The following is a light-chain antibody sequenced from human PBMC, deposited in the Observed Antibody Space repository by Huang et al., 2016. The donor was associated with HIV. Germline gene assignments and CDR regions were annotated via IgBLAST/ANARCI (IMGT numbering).Light chain of an antibody. CDR3: QQYNNWPRT. CDR2: GAS. Sequence: ERVMPQSPATLSSSPGVRATLSCRAIQYVGTNLAWYRQKPGQAPRRLIHGASTRATDSPARFSASGSGVEFTLTISSLQSEDFGIYYCQQYNNWPRTFGQGTKLEIK. CDR1: QYVGTN. V-gene: IGKV3-15*01. J-gene: IGKJ2*01.